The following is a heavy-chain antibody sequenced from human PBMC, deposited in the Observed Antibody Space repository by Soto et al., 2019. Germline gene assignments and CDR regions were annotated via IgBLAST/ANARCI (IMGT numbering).Heavy chain of an antibody. Sequence: QVQLVQSGAEVKKPGASVKVSCKASGYTFTSYDINWVRQATGQGLEWMGWMNPNSGNSGYAQKFQGRVTMTRNTSISTAYMELSSLRSEDTAVYYCARGRRIWGSYRLDYWGQGTLVTVSS. V-gene: IGHV1-8*01. J-gene: IGHJ4*02. CDR3: ARGRRIWGSYRLDY. CDR1: GYTFTSYD. D-gene: IGHD3-16*02. CDR2: MNPNSGNS.